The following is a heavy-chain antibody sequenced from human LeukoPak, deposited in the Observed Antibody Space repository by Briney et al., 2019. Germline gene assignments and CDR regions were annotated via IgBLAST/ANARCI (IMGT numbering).Heavy chain of an antibody. CDR2: IRYDVSNK. V-gene: IGHV3-30*02. D-gene: IGHD5-12*01. J-gene: IGHJ4*02. CDR1: GFTFSSYG. CDR3: ARGPSGYHNT. Sequence: AGGSLRLSCAASGFTFSSYGMHWVRQAPGKGLEWVAFIRYDVSNKYYADSVKGRFTISRDNSKNTLYLQMNSLRAEDTAVYYCARGPSGYHNTGGQGTLVTVSS.